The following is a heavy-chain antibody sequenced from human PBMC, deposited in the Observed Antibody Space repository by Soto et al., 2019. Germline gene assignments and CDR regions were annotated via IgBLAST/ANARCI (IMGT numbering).Heavy chain of an antibody. CDR3: ANSPPVAGNYYFDY. D-gene: IGHD6-19*01. V-gene: IGHV3-48*01. CDR1: GFTFSSYS. CDR2: ISGSSGTT. Sequence: GGSLRLSCAASGFTFSSYSMNWVRQAPGKGLEWVSYISGSSGTTYYADSVKGRFTISRDNSKNTLYLQMNSLRAEDTAVYYCANSPPVAGNYYFDYWGQGTLVTVSS. J-gene: IGHJ4*02.